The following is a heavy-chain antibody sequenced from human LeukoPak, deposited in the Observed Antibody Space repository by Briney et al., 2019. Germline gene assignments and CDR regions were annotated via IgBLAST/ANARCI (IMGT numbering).Heavy chain of an antibody. CDR3: ARDLQGWGYSSSWKNYYYGMDV. Sequence: PGGSLRLSCAASGFTSSSYEMNWVRQAPGKGLEWVSYISSSGSTIYYADSVKGRFTISGDNAKNSLYLQMNSLRAEDTAVYYCARDLQGWGYSSSWKNYYYGMDVWGQGTTVTVSS. D-gene: IGHD6-13*01. CDR1: GFTSSSYE. V-gene: IGHV3-48*03. J-gene: IGHJ6*02. CDR2: ISSSGSTI.